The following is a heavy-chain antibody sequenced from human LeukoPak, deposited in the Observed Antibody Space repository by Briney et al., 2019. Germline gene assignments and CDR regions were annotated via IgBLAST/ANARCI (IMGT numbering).Heavy chain of an antibody. CDR1: GYTFTGYY. CDR2: INPDSGGT. V-gene: IGHV1-2*02. Sequence: VASVKVSCKASGYTFTGYYMHWVRQAPGQGLEWMGWINPDSGGTNYAQKFQGRVTMTRDTSISTAYIELSRLRSDDTAVYYCARGLWNIVVVPAATGDAFDIWGQGTMVTVSS. D-gene: IGHD2-2*01. CDR3: ARGLWNIVVVPAATGDAFDI. J-gene: IGHJ3*02.